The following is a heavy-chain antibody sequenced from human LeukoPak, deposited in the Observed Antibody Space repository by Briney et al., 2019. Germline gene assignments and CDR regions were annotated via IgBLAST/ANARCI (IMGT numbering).Heavy chain of an antibody. Sequence: SDTLSLTCTVSGVSISSSYWSWVRQPPGKGLEWVGYIYYSGDSNYNPSLKSRATISVDTSKNQFSLKLSSVTAADTAVYYCARREKWFGELLYPDYWGQGTLVTVSS. CDR2: IYYSGDS. J-gene: IGHJ4*02. D-gene: IGHD3-10*01. CDR1: GVSISSSY. V-gene: IGHV4-59*07. CDR3: ARREKWFGELLYPDY.